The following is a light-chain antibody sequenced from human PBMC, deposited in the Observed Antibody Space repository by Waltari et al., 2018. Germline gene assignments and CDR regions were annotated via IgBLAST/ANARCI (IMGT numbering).Light chain of an antibody. CDR1: DSNVGAYDL. CDR3: SSYTTSSAPGV. Sequence: QSALTQPASVSGSPGQSITISCSGTDSNVGAYDLVLWDQQDPVKATHLIIYEVSNRPSGISNRFSASKSGNTASLTISGLQAEDEADYYCSSYTTSSAPGVFGTGTRVTVL. J-gene: IGLJ1*01. V-gene: IGLV2-14*01. CDR2: EVS.